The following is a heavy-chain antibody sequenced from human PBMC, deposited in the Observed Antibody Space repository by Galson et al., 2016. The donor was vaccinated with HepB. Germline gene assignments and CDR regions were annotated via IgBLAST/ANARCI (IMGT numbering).Heavy chain of an antibody. CDR3: ARVDGDTAMDYYFDY. Sequence: SLRLSCAASVFTFSNYGMHWVRQAPGKGLEWVAGISSDGSKEYYADSVKGRFTISRDNSKNTLYLQMNSLRAEDTAVYYCARVDGDTAMDYYFDYWGKGTLMTVSS. CDR1: VFTFSNYG. D-gene: IGHD5-18*01. V-gene: IGHV3-30*03. J-gene: IGHJ4*02. CDR2: ISSDGSKE.